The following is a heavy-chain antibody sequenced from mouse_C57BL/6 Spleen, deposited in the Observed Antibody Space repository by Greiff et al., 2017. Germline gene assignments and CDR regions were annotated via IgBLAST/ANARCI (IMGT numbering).Heavy chain of an antibody. J-gene: IGHJ4*01. V-gene: IGHV1-72*01. D-gene: IGHD2-4*01. Sequence: QQSCKASGYTFTSYWMHWVKQRPGRGLEWIGRIDPNSGGTKYNEKFKSKATLTVDKPSSTAYMQLSSLTSEDSAVYYCAREGYDYDCYYAMDYWCQGTSVTVSS. CDR3: AREGYDYDCYYAMDY. CDR1: GYTFTSYW. CDR2: IDPNSGGT.